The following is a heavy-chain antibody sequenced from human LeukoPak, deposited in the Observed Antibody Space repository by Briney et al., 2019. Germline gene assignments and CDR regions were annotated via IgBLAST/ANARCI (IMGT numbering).Heavy chain of an antibody. CDR1: GGSISSSSYY. D-gene: IGHD3-10*01. J-gene: IGHJ4*02. V-gene: IGHV4-39*01. CDR3: ARHRAGGSGMAVDY. CDR2: IYYSGST. Sequence: SETLSLTCTVSGGSISSSSYYWGWIRQPPGKGLEWIGIIYYSGSTYYNPSLKGRLTISVDTSKNQFSLKVSSVTAADTAVYYCARHRAGGSGMAVDYWGQGTLVTVSS.